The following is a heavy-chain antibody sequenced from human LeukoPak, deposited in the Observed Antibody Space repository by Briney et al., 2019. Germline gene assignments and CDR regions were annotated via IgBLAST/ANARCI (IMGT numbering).Heavy chain of an antibody. CDR3: ARGGHIKIFGEVIRTVKDDAFDI. Sequence: AASVKVSCKASGYTFTGYYMHWVRQAPGQGLVWMGWINPNGGGTNYAQKFQGRVTMTRDTSISTAYMELSGLRSEDVAVYYCARGGHIKIFGEVIRTVKDDAFDIWGQGTMVTVSS. CDR2: INPNGGGT. V-gene: IGHV1-2*02. J-gene: IGHJ3*02. CDR1: GYTFTGYY. D-gene: IGHD3-3*01.